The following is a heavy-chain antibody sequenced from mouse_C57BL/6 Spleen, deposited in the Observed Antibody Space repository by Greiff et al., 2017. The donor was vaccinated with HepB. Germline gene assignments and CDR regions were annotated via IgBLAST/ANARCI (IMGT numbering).Heavy chain of an antibody. CDR1: GFTFSDYG. CDR2: ISSGSSTI. J-gene: IGHJ4*01. Sequence: EVQVVESGGGLVKPGGSLKLSCAASGFTFSDYGMHWVRQAPEKGLEWVAYISSGSSTIYYADTVKGRFTISRDNAKNTLFLQMTSLRSEDTAMYYCARRSNAYAMDYWGQGTSVTVSS. V-gene: IGHV5-17*01. D-gene: IGHD2-5*01. CDR3: ARRSNAYAMDY.